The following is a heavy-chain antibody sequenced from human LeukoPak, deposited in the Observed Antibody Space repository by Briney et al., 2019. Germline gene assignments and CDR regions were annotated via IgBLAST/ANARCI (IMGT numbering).Heavy chain of an antibody. Sequence: ASVKVSCKASGYTFTSYYMHWVRQAPGQGLEWMEIINPSGGSTSYAQKFQGRVTMTRDTSTSTVYMELSSLRSEDTAVYYCARKKYYDFWSGYHTPSSEDAFDIWGQGTMVTVSS. J-gene: IGHJ3*02. V-gene: IGHV1-46*01. D-gene: IGHD3-3*01. CDR3: ARKKYYDFWSGYHTPSSEDAFDI. CDR2: INPSGGST. CDR1: GYTFTSYY.